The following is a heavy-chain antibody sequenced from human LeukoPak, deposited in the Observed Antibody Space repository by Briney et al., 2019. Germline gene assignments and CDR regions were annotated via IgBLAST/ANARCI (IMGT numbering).Heavy chain of an antibody. J-gene: IGHJ4*02. D-gene: IGHD1-26*01. Sequence: SETLSLTCLVYGGSFSGNYWSWIRQPPGKGLEWIGEINNSGSTNYNPSLKSRVTISVDTSKNQFSLKVSSVTAADTAVYYCARGYNRGSYYNYWGQGTLVTVSS. V-gene: IGHV4-34*01. CDR2: INNSGST. CDR1: GGSFSGNY. CDR3: ARGYNRGSYYNY.